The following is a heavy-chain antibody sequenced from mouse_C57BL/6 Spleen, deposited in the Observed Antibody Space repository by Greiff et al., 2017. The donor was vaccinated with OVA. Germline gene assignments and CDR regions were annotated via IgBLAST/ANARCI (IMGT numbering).Heavy chain of an antibody. CDR1: GYAFSSSW. CDR2: IYPGDGDT. CDR3: ASGDYDAYYAMDY. D-gene: IGHD2-4*01. V-gene: IGHV1-80*01. J-gene: IGHJ4*01. Sequence: VQLQQSGAELVKPGASVKISCKASGYAFSSSWMNWVKQRPGKGLEWIGQIYPGDGDTKYNGKFKGKATLTADKSSSTTYMQLSSLTSEYSAVYLRASGDYDAYYAMDYWGQGTSVTVSS.